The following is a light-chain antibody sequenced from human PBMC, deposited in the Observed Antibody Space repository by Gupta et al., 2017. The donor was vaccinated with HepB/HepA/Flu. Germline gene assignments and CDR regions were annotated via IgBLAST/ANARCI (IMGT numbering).Light chain of an antibody. CDR2: GND. V-gene: IGLV1-40*01. CDR3: QSFDSGRSVLV. J-gene: IGLJ2*01. CDR1: RSHIGAGFH. Sequence: QPVLTQPPSVSRAPGQRVTISCTGRRSHIGAGFHVHCYEQQPGTAPKLLVFGNDNRPSGVPDRFSASESGTADSLVIPGLLAEDEGAYYYQSFDSGRSVLVFGGGTKLTVL.